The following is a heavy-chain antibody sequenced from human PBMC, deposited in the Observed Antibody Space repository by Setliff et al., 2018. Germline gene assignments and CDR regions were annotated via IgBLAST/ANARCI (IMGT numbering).Heavy chain of an antibody. J-gene: IGHJ6*04. CDR2: ISPYNEKT. CDR3: ARGTDYHGSGSYWAKDV. CDR1: GYTFTSYG. V-gene: IGHV1-18*01. Sequence: ASVKVSCKASGYTFTSYGVHWVRQAPGQRLEWMGWISPYNEKTNYAEKFQGRVTMTTDTSTTTVYMDLSRLKSDDTAVYYCARGTDYHGSGSYWAKDVWGKGTTVTVSS. D-gene: IGHD3-10*01.